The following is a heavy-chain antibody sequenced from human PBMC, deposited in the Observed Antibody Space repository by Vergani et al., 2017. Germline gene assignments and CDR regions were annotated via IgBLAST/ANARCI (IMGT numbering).Heavy chain of an antibody. V-gene: IGHV3-48*02. CDR2: ISSSSSTI. J-gene: IGHJ4*02. CDR1: GFTFSSYS. D-gene: IGHD3-16*01. CDR3: ARELSVITVGGVSDDVGY. Sequence: EVQLVESGGGLVQPGGSLRLSCAASGFTFSSYSMNWVRQAPGKGLEWVSYISSSSSTIYYADSVKGRFTISRDNAKNSLYLQMNSLRDEDTAVYYCARELSVITVGGVSDDVGYWGQGTLVTVSS.